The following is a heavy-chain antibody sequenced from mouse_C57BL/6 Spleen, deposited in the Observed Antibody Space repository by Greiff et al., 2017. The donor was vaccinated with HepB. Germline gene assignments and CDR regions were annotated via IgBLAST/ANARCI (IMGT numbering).Heavy chain of an antibody. J-gene: IGHJ1*03. D-gene: IGHD3-3*01. V-gene: IGHV1-82*01. CDR3: AREDSWYFEV. CDR2: IYPGDGDT. CDR1: GYAFSSSW. Sequence: VQLQQSGPELVKPGASVKISCKASGYAFSSSWMNWVKQRPGKGLEWIGRIYPGDGDTNYNGKFKGKATLTADKSSSTAYMQLSSLTSEDSAVYFCAREDSWYFEVWGTGTTVTVSS.